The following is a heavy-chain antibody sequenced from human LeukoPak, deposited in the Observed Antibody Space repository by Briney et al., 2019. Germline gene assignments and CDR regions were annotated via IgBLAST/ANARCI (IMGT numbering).Heavy chain of an antibody. V-gene: IGHV3-7*01. Sequence: GGPLRLSCAASGFTFSSYWMSWVRQAPGKGPEWVANIKQDGSEKYYVDSVKGRFTISRDNAKNSLYLQMNSLRAEDTAVYYCAAERWLQLGDAFDIWGQGTMVTVSS. J-gene: IGHJ3*02. CDR1: GFTFSSYW. CDR2: IKQDGSEK. D-gene: IGHD5-24*01. CDR3: AAERWLQLGDAFDI.